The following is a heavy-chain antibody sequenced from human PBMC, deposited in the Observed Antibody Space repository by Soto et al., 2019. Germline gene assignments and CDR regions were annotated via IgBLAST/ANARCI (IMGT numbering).Heavy chain of an antibody. D-gene: IGHD6-19*01. CDR3: VQTTGWPGFDF. V-gene: IGHV3-53*01. J-gene: IGHJ4*02. CDR2: IYGGGTT. CDR1: GFAVSSKY. Sequence: EVQLVESGGGLIQPGGSLRLSCAASGFAVSSKYMTWVRQAPGKGLEWVSVIYGGGTTYYXXXXXGRFTISRDTSKNTXXXXXXXXRXEDTAVYYCVQTTGWPGFDFWGQGTLVTVSS.